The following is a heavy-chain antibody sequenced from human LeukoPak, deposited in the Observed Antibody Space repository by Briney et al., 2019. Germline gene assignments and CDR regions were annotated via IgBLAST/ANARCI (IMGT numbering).Heavy chain of an antibody. CDR3: ARGGIAAFHFDY. CDR2: IYYSGST. Sequence: SETLSLTCTVSGGSISTSCWSWLRQPPGKGLEWIGYIYYSGSTNYNPSLKSRVTMSVDTSKNQFSLKLSSVTAADTAVYYCARGGIAAFHFDYWGQGTLVTVSS. J-gene: IGHJ4*02. CDR1: GGSISTSC. V-gene: IGHV4-59*01. D-gene: IGHD6-13*01.